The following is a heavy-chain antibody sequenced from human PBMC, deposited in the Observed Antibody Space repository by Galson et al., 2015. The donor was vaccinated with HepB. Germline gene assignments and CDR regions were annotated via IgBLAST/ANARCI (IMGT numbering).Heavy chain of an antibody. CDR2: IKQDGSEK. D-gene: IGHD4-17*01. Sequence: SLRLSCAGSGFSFSYYWMSWVRQAPGKGLEWVANIKQDGSEKYYVDSVKGRFIISRDNAKNSLYLQMDSLRAEDTAVYYCAREGGNTVTRIRVYWGQGTLVTVSS. V-gene: IGHV3-7*03. J-gene: IGHJ4*02. CDR1: GFSFSYYW. CDR3: AREGGNTVTRIRVY.